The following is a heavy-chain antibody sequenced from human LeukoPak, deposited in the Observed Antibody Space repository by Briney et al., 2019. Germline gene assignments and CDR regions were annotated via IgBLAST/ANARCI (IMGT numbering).Heavy chain of an antibody. V-gene: IGHV4-59*01. Sequence: PSETLSLTCTVSGGSISSYYWSWIRQPPGKGLEWIGYIYYSGSTNYNPSLKSRVTISVDTFKNQFSLKLSSVTAADTAVYYCARDLQLWSEDRAFDIWGQGTMVTVSS. CDR3: ARDLQLWSEDRAFDI. D-gene: IGHD5-18*01. CDR1: GGSISSYY. J-gene: IGHJ3*02. CDR2: IYYSGST.